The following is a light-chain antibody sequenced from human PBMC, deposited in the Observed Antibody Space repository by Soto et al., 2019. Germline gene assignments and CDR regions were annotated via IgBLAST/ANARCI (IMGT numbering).Light chain of an antibody. V-gene: IGKV4-1*01. CDR3: QQYYSHPYT. J-gene: IGKJ2*01. CDR1: QRVLYSSNNKNY. Sequence: DIVMTQSPDSLAVSLGERATINCKSSQRVLYSSNNKNYLAWYQQKPGQSPKLLTYWASTRESGVPDRFSGSGSGTDFTLTISSLQAEDVAVYYCQQYYSHPYTFGRGTKLEIK. CDR2: WAS.